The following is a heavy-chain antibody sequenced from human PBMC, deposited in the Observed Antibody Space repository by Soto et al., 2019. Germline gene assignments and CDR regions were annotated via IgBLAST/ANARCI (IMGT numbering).Heavy chain of an antibody. Sequence: SETLSLTCTVSGDSISNYFWSWIRRPAGNGLEWIGRFFTSGGTKYNPSLKSRVTMSVDTSKNQLSLSLSSVTVADTAIYYCARRDSVSSGRGFDYWGQGILVTVSS. CDR3: ARRDSVSSGRGFDY. D-gene: IGHD6-6*01. J-gene: IGHJ4*02. CDR1: GDSISNYF. V-gene: IGHV4-4*07. CDR2: FFTSGGT.